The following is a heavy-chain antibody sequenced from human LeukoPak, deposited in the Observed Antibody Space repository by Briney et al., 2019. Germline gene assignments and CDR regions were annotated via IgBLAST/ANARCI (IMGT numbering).Heavy chain of an antibody. CDR1: GITFSSFW. CDR3: AKKGYAGSGTYSYYFDY. J-gene: IGHJ4*02. Sequence: GGPLRLFCAVSGITFSSFWMSWVRQAPGKGLEWVANIKQDGSEKYYVDSVKGRFTISRDNAKNSVYLQMNSLRAEDTAVYYCAKKGYAGSGTYSYYFDYWGQGALVTVSS. D-gene: IGHD3-10*01. V-gene: IGHV3-7*01. CDR2: IKQDGSEK.